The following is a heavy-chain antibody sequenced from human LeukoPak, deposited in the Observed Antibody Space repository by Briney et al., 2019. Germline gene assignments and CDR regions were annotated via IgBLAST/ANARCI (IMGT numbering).Heavy chain of an antibody. CDR1: GASISKSY. D-gene: IGHD2/OR15-2a*01. CDR3: SRASPGAIYYYGMDV. V-gene: IGHV4-59*01. CDR2: TFNSGST. Sequence: SETLSLTCTVSGASISKSYWNWIRQPPGKELEWIGCTFNSGSTRYNPSLGSRATISEDTSRNQFSLRLTSVTAADTATYYCSRASPGAIYYYGMDVWGHGTTVTVSS. J-gene: IGHJ6*02.